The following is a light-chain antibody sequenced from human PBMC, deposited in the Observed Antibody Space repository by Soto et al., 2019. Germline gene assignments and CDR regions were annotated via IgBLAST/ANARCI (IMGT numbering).Light chain of an antibody. CDR2: NVY. V-gene: IGLV2-14*03. J-gene: IGLJ3*02. Sequence: QSALTQPASVSGSPGQSITISCTGTSSDVGAYNFVSWHQQHPGKAPKLMIYNVYDRPSGISYRFSGSNSGNTASLTISGLQAEDEADYYCTSYSRYSVLVFGGGTKVTVL. CDR3: TSYSRYSVLV. CDR1: SSDVGAYNF.